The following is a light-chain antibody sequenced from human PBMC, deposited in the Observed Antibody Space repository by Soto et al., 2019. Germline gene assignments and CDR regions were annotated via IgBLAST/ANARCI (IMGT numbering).Light chain of an antibody. CDR2: VNSDGSH. V-gene: IGLV4-69*01. CDR1: SGHRSYA. CDR3: QTWGTGSDV. J-gene: IGLJ1*01. Sequence: QLVLTQSPSASASLGASVKLTCTLSSGHRSYAIAWHQQQPEKGPRYLMKVNSDGSHSKGDGIPDRFSGSSSGAERYLTISRLQSEDEADYYCQTWGTGSDVFGTGTKVTVL.